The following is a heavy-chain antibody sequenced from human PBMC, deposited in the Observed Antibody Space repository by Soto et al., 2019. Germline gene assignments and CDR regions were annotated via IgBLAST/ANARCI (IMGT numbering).Heavy chain of an antibody. V-gene: IGHV3-33*01. Sequence: QMQLVESGGCVVQPGRSLRLSCAASGFTFSNYGMHWVRQAPGKGLEWVAIIWYDGSNKYYADSVKGRFTISRDNSKNTVYLQMNSLRAEDTAMYFCAAGEPLNYRGQGTLVTVSS. CDR2: IWYDGSNK. CDR3: AAGEPLNY. CDR1: GFTFSNYG. D-gene: IGHD3-10*01. J-gene: IGHJ4*02.